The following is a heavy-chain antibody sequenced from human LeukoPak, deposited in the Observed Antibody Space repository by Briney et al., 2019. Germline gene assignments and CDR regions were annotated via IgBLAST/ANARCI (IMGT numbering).Heavy chain of an antibody. CDR2: MNPNNGDT. D-gene: IGHD3-16*01. CDR1: GYTFTTYD. Sequence: GASVKVSCKASGYTFTTYDINWVRQVPGQGLEWMGWMNPNNGDTGYAQKFQGRVTITRETSKTTVYMELRSLTSEDTAIFYCARGQWGSYGSWYFDYWGQGSLVTVSS. CDR3: ARGQWGSYGSWYFDY. J-gene: IGHJ4*02. V-gene: IGHV1-8*01.